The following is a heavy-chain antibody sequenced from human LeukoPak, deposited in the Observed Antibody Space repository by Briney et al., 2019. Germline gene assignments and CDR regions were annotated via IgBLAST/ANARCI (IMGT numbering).Heavy chain of an antibody. D-gene: IGHD3-10*01. Sequence: SETLSLTCTVSGGSISSSSYYWGWIRQPPGEGLEWIGSIYYSGSTYYNPSLKSRVTISVDTSKNQFSLKLSSVTAAATAVYYCARRYYGSGSAFDIWGQGTMVTVSS. CDR1: GGSISSSSYY. J-gene: IGHJ3*02. CDR2: IYYSGST. CDR3: ARRYYGSGSAFDI. V-gene: IGHV4-39*01.